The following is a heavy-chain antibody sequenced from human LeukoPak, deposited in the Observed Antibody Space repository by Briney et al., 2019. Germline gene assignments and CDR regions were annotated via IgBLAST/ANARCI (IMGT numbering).Heavy chain of an antibody. CDR3: ARALGMEQNWFDP. V-gene: IGHV4-31*03. D-gene: IGHD5-24*01. J-gene: IGHJ5*02. Sequence: SQTLSLTCTVSGGSISSGGYYWSWIRQHPGKGLEWIGEIYHSGSTNYNPSLKNRATISVDKSKNQFSLKLSSVTAADTAVYYCARALGMEQNWFDPWGQGTLVTVSS. CDR1: GGSISSGGYY. CDR2: IYHSGST.